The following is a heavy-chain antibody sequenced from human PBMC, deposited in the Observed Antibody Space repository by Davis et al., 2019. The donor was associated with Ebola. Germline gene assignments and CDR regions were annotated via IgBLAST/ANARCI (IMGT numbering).Heavy chain of an antibody. CDR1: GFTFSSYA. CDR3: AKDPYGEQLGRGGYFDY. J-gene: IGHJ4*02. D-gene: IGHD6-6*01. V-gene: IGHV3-23*01. Sequence: GESLKISCAASGFTFSSYAMSWVRQAPGKGLEWVSAISGSGGSTYYADSVKGRFTISRDNSKNTLYLQMNSLRAEDTAVYYCAKDPYGEQLGRGGYFDYWGQGTLVTVSS. CDR2: ISGSGGST.